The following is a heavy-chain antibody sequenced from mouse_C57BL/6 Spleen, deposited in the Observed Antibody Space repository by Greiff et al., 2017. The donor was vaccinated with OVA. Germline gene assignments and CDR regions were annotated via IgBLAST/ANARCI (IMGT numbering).Heavy chain of an antibody. V-gene: IGHV1-82*01. J-gene: IGHJ2*01. CDR1: GYAFSSSW. CDR2: IYPGDGDT. D-gene: IGHD1-1*01. CDR3: ARSAYYYGSSYIDY. Sequence: VKLQESGPELVKPGASVKISCKASGYAFSSSWMNWVKQRPGKGLEWIGRIYPGDGDTNYNGKFKGKATLTADKSSSTAYMQLSSLTSEDSAVYFCARSAYYYGSSYIDYWGQGTTLTVSS.